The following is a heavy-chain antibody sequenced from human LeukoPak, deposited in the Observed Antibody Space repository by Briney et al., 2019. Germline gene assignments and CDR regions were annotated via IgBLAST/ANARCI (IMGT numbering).Heavy chain of an antibody. D-gene: IGHD3-22*01. CDR1: GFTFSIYA. Sequence: GGSLRLSCAASGFTFSIYAMSWVRQAPGKGLEWVSSISSKGELTFYADSVKGRFTMSRDNSESTLYLQMNILRAEDTAIYYCTRDRPNYYGSDGHYYRRNGDYWGQGTLVTVSS. V-gene: IGHV3-23*01. CDR3: TRDRPNYYGSDGHYYRRNGDY. J-gene: IGHJ4*02. CDR2: ISSKGELT.